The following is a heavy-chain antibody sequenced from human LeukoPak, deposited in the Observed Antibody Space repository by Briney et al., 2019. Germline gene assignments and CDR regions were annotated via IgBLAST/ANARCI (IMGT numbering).Heavy chain of an antibody. D-gene: IGHD1-7*01. CDR1: GFTFSSYA. J-gene: IGHJ4*02. CDR3: AKERTTAKSPIEY. CDR2: ISGSGGSK. Sequence: GGSLRLSCATSGFTFSSYAMSWVRQAPGKGLEWVSGISGSGGSKNYVDSVKGRFTISRDNSKNTLYLLINGLRAEDTAIYYCAKERTTAKSPIEYWGQGTLVTVSS. V-gene: IGHV3-23*01.